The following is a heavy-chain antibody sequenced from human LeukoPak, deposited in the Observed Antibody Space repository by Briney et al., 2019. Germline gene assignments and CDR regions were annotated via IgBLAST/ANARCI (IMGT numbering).Heavy chain of an antibody. D-gene: IGHD2-2*01. V-gene: IGHV3-11*01. Sequence: GGSLRLSCAASGFTFSDYYMSWIRQAPGKGLEWVSYISSSGSTIYYADSVKGRFTISRDNAKNSLYLQMNSLRAEDTAVYYCARPGDIVVVPAAGYYYGMDVWGQGTTVTVSS. CDR2: ISSSGSTI. CDR1: GFTFSDYY. CDR3: ARPGDIVVVPAAGYYYGMDV. J-gene: IGHJ6*02.